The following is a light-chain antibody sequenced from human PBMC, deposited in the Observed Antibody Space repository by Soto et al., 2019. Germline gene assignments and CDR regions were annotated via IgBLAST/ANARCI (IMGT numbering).Light chain of an antibody. CDR2: SNN. CDR3: AAWDDSLNGVV. J-gene: IGLJ2*01. CDR1: SSNIGSNT. V-gene: IGLV1-44*01. Sequence: QPVLTQPPSASGTPGQRVTISCSGSSSNIGSNTVNWYQQLPGTDPKLLIYSNNQRPSGVPDRFSGSKSGTAASLAISGLQSEDESDYYCAAWDDSLNGVVFGGGTPLTVL.